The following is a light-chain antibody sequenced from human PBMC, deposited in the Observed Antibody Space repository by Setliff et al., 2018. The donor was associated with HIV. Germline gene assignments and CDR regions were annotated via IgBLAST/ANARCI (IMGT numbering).Light chain of an antibody. J-gene: IGLJ1*01. V-gene: IGLV2-23*02. CDR2: EVS. CDR3: CSYAGSSTFYV. Sequence: QSALTQPASVSGSPGQSITISCTGTSSDVGSYNLVSWYQQHPGKAPKLMIYEVSKRPSGVSNRFSGSKSGNTASLTISGLQAEDETDYYCCSYAGSSTFYVFGTGNKV. CDR1: SSDVGSYNL.